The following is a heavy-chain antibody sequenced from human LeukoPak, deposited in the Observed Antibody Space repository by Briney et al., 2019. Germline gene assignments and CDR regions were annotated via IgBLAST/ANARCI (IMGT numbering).Heavy chain of an antibody. CDR1: GFTFSSYA. V-gene: IGHV3-30*04. CDR2: ISYDGSNK. Sequence: PGGSLRLSCAASGFTFSSYAMHWVRQAPGKGLEWVAVISYDGSNKYYADSVKGRFTISRDNSKNTLYLQMNSLRAEDTAVYYCAKDHWTYGDRPYYYYYMDVWGKGTTVTISS. J-gene: IGHJ6*03. D-gene: IGHD4-17*01. CDR3: AKDHWTYGDRPYYYYYMDV.